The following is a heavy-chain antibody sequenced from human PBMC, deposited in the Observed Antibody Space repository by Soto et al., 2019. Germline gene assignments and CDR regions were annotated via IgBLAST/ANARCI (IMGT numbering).Heavy chain of an antibody. CDR1: GFTFSSYS. CDR3: ARGTAGYCSGGSCYPHWFDP. Sequence: GGSLRLSCAASGFTFSSYSMNWVRQAPGKGLEWVSSISSSSSYIYYADSVKGRFTISRDNAKNSLYLQMNSLRAEDTAVYYCARGTAGYCSGGSCYPHWFDPWGQGTLVTVSS. D-gene: IGHD2-15*01. V-gene: IGHV3-21*01. CDR2: ISSSSSYI. J-gene: IGHJ5*02.